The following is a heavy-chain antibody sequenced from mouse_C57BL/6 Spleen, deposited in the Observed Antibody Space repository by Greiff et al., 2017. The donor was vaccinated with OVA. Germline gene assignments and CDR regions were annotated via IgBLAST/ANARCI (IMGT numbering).Heavy chain of an antibody. CDR2: IWSGGST. CDR1: GFSLTSYG. J-gene: IGHJ4*01. D-gene: IGHD2-10*01. V-gene: IGHV2-2*01. Sequence: VKLVESGPGLVQPSQSLSITCTVSGFSLTSYGVHWVRQSPGKGLEWLGVIWSGGSTDYNAAFISRLSISKDNSKSQVFFKMNSLQADDTAIYYCARNNLPYSAMDYWGQGTSVTVSS. CDR3: ARNNLPYSAMDY.